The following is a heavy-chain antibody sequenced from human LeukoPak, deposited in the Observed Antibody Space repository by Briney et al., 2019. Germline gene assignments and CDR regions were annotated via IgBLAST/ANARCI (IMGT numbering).Heavy chain of an antibody. J-gene: IGHJ4*02. CDR2: ISYDGSNK. D-gene: IGHD6-19*01. V-gene: IGHV3-30*18. CDR3: AKGKAVAVTREQDY. Sequence: GGSLRLSCAASGFTFSNYGMHWVRQAPGKGLEWVAVISYDGSNKYYADSVKGRFTISRDNSKNTLYLQMNSLRAEDTAVYYCAKGKAVAVTREQDYWGQGTLVTVSS. CDR1: GFTFSNYG.